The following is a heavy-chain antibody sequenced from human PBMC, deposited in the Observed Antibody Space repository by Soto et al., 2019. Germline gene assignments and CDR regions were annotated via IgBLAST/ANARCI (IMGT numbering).Heavy chain of an antibody. J-gene: IGHJ4*02. D-gene: IGHD6-13*01. CDR2: ISAYNGNT. CDR3: AGDRAVAGPFDY. CDR1: GYTFTSYG. V-gene: IGHV1-18*01. Sequence: QVQLVQSGAEVKKPGASVKVSCKASGYTFTSYGISWVRQAPGQGLEWMGWISAYNGNTNYAPKLQGRVTMTTDTATSTASMELRRLTSDDTAVYYCAGDRAVAGPFDYWGQGTLVSVSS.